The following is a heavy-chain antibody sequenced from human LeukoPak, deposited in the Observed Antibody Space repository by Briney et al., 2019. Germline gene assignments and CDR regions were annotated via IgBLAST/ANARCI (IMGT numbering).Heavy chain of an antibody. CDR1: GFSFSNYA. CDR2: ITTSDGNT. V-gene: IGHV3-23*01. J-gene: IGHJ4*02. D-gene: IGHD7-27*01. CDR3: AKDGGLWVSAHWGDS. Sequence: PGGSLRPSCVPSGFSFSNYAMSWVRQAPGKGLEWVSTITTSDGNTYYADSVKGRFTVSRDNSKNTLFLQMNSLRAEDTAVYYCAKDGGLWVSAHWGDSWGRGTLVTVSS.